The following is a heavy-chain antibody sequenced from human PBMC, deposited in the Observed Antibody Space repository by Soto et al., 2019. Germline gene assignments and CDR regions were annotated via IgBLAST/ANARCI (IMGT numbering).Heavy chain of an antibody. CDR1: GGSFSDYY. CDR3: TRGGTGHMDV. J-gene: IGHJ6*03. CDR2: INHSGSS. V-gene: IGHV4-34*01. Sequence: SETLSLTCAVYGGSFSDYYWSWIRQPPGRGLEWIGEINHSGSSNYNPSLKSRVTTSVDTSENQFSLRLSSVTAADTAVYYCTRGGTGHMDVWGKGITVTVSS.